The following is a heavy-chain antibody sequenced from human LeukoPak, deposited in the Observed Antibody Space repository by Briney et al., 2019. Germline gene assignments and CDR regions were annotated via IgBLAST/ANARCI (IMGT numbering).Heavy chain of an antibody. V-gene: IGHV3-21*01. Sequence: GGSLRLSCEASGFTFSTYMMSWVRQPPGKGLEWVSSISTTTSYMFYADSVKGRFTISRDNAKNSLYLQMNSLRAEDTAVYYCARYTAMGSGFDYWGQGTLVTVSS. CDR2: ISTTTSYM. D-gene: IGHD5-18*01. J-gene: IGHJ4*02. CDR1: GFTFSTYM. CDR3: ARYTAMGSGFDY.